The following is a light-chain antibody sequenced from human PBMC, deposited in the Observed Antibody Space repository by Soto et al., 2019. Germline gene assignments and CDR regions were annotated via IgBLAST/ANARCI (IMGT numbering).Light chain of an antibody. J-gene: IGKJ1*01. Sequence: DIQMTQSPSTLSGSVGDRVTITCRAIQSISSWLAWYQQKPGKAPKLLIYKASTLKSGVPSRFSGSGSGTEFTLTISSLQPDDFATYYCQHYNSYSEAFGQGPKVELQ. V-gene: IGKV1-5*03. CDR1: QSISSW. CDR2: KAS. CDR3: QHYNSYSEA.